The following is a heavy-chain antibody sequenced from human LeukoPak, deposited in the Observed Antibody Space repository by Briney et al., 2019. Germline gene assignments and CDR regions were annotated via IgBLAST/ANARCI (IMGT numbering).Heavy chain of an antibody. V-gene: IGHV4-38-2*02. CDR3: ASAHYEATGLGYYFKF. CDR2: FYHTGTT. D-gene: IGHD2-8*02. CDR1: GYSISSGYY. Sequence: SETLSLTCNVSGYSISSGYYWGWIRQSPGKGLEWIGTFYHTGTTYYSPSLKSRLAISLDTSTNRFSLKLTSVTATDTAVYYCASAHYEATGLGYYFKFWGQGTLVSVSS. J-gene: IGHJ4*02.